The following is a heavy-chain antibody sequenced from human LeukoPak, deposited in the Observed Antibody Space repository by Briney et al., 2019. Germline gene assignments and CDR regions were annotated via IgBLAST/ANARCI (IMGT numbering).Heavy chain of an antibody. Sequence: GGSLRLSCAASGFIFSNYAMSWVRQAPGKGLEWVPAIDSTGAYTWYAGSVKGRFTVSKDSSKTILYLQMNSLRAEDAAVYFCAKGSAAGRPYCFDYWGQGTLVTVSS. CDR1: GFIFSNYA. V-gene: IGHV3-23*01. J-gene: IGHJ4*02. CDR2: IDSTGAYT. CDR3: AKGSAAGRPYCFDY. D-gene: IGHD6-25*01.